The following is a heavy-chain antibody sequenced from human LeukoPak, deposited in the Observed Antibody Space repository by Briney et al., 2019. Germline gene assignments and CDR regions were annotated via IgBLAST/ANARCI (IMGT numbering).Heavy chain of an antibody. J-gene: IGHJ4*02. CDR3: ARGRRIVRGVYSRPFDY. V-gene: IGHV4-34*01. D-gene: IGHD3-10*02. CDR1: GGSFSGYY. CDR2: INHSGSA. Sequence: SETLSLTCAVYGGSFSGYYWSWIRQPPGKGLEWIGEINHSGSANCNPSLKSRVTISVDTSKNQFSLRLSSVTAADTAVYYCARGRRIVRGVYSRPFDYWGQGTLVTVSS.